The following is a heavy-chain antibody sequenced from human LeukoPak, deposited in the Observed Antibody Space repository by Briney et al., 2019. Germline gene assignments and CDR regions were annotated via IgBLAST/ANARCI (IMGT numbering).Heavy chain of an antibody. CDR1: GFTFNNFA. CDR2: ISIDGAKT. CDR3: AKGEGGSSSWYDFYDYGMDV. D-gene: IGHD2-2*01. Sequence: PGTSPRLSCAGSGFTFNNFAMHWVRQAPGKGLEWVAVISIDGAKTYSADSVKGRFTISRDNSKKTLYLKMNTVRAEDTAVYYCAKGEGGSSSWYDFYDYGMDVWGKGTTVTVSS. V-gene: IGHV3-30*18. J-gene: IGHJ6*04.